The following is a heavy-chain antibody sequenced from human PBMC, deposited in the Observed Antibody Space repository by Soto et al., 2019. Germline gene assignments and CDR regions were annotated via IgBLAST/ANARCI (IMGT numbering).Heavy chain of an antibody. J-gene: IGHJ4*02. D-gene: IGHD2-2*02. V-gene: IGHV5-51*01. CDR3: ARGEYCISTSCHKPPFDY. CDR1: GYSFTSYW. Sequence: PGESLKISCKGSGYSFTSYWIGWVRQMPGKGLEWMGIIYPGDSDTRYSPSFQGQVTISADKSISTAYLQWSSLKASDTAMYYCARGEYCISTSCHKPPFDYWGQGTLVTVSS. CDR2: IYPGDSDT.